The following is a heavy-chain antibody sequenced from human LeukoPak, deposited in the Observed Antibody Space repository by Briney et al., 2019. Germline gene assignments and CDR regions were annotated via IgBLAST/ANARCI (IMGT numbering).Heavy chain of an antibody. Sequence: PSETLSLTCTVSGGSISSYYWSWIRQPPGKGLEWIGYIYYSGSTNYNPSLKSRVTISVDTSKNQFSLKLSSVTAADTAVYYCARVSLGYSYGSPYYFDYWGQGTLVTVSS. CDR1: GGSISSYY. CDR2: IYYSGST. V-gene: IGHV4-59*01. CDR3: ARVSLGYSYGSPYYFDY. D-gene: IGHD5-18*01. J-gene: IGHJ4*02.